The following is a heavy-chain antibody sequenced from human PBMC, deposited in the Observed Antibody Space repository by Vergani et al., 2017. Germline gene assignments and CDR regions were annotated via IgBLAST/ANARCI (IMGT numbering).Heavy chain of an antibody. CDR3: ERGVRDIVATKGVDXFDY. D-gene: IGHD5-12*01. J-gene: IGHJ4*02. V-gene: IGHV4-59*01. Sequence: QVQLQESGPGLVKPSETLSLTCTVSGGSISSYYWSWIRQPPGKGLEWIGYIYYSGSTNYNPFLKSRVTISVDTSKNLFSLKLSSVTAADTAVYYCERGVRDIVATKGVDXFDYWGQGTLVTVSS. CDR2: IYYSGST. CDR1: GGSISSYY.